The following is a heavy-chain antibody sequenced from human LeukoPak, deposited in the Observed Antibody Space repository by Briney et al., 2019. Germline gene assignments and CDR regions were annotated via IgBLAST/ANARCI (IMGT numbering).Heavy chain of an antibody. V-gene: IGHV4-39*01. CDR3: ARSEGSPWFGELNY. CDR1: GGSISSSSYY. Sequence: SETLSLTCTVSGGSISSSSYYWGWIRQPPGKGLEWIGSIYYSGSTYYNPSLKSRVTISVDTSKNQFSLKLSSVTAADTAVYYCARSEGSPWFGELNYWGQGTLVTVSS. D-gene: IGHD3-10*01. J-gene: IGHJ4*02. CDR2: IYYSGST.